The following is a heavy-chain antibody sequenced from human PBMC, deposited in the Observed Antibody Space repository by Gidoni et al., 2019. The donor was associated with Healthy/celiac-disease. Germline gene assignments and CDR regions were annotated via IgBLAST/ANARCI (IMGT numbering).Heavy chain of an antibody. J-gene: IGHJ1*01. D-gene: IGHD3-10*01. Sequence: QMQLVESGGGVVQPGSSLRLSCAASGFTFSSHGMHWVRQAPGQGLEWVAVKWYDGSNTYYADSVKGRFTISRDNSKNTLYMQMNSLRAEDMAVYYCARDASPYYYGSGTGYFQHWGQGTLVTVSS. CDR2: KWYDGSNT. CDR3: ARDASPYYYGSGTGYFQH. V-gene: IGHV3-33*01. CDR1: GFTFSSHG.